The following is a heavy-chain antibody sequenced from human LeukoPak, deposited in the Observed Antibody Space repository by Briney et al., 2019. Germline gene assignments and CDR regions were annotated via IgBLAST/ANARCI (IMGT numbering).Heavy chain of an antibody. D-gene: IGHD2-2*01. Sequence: TSETLSLTCTVSGGSISSFYWTWIRQPPGKGLEWIGEINHSGSTNYNPSLKSRVTISVDTSKNQFSLKLSSVTAADTAVYYCARGSCSSTSCFYWYFDLWGRGTLVTVSS. CDR3: ARGSCSSTSCFYWYFDL. V-gene: IGHV4-34*01. CDR2: INHSGST. J-gene: IGHJ2*01. CDR1: GGSISSFY.